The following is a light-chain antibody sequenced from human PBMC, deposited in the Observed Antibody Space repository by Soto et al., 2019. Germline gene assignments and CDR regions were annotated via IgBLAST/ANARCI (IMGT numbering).Light chain of an antibody. CDR3: CSYAGSSTYV. V-gene: IGLV2-23*01. J-gene: IGLJ1*01. CDR2: DGS. Sequence: QSALTQPASVSGSPGQSITISCTGTTSDVGTYNLVSWYQQHPGKPPKLMIYDGSNRPSGVSNRFSGSKSGNTASLTISGLQAEDEADYYCCSYAGSSTYVFGTGTKLTVL. CDR1: TSDVGTYNL.